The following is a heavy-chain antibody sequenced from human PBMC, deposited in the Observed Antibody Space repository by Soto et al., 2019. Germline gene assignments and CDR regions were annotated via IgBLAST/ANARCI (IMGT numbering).Heavy chain of an antibody. V-gene: IGHV1-18*01. CDR2: IGAYNGHT. CDR1: GYTFTNSG. CDR3: AKDTGSDYYYDSSGYYSAFDV. D-gene: IGHD3-22*01. Sequence: ASVKVSCKASGYTFTNSGISWVRQAPGQGLEWMGWIGAYNGHTKYAQKLQGRVTMTTDTSTSTAYMELRSLKSDDTAVYYCAKDTGSDYYYDSSGYYSAFDVWGQGTMVTVSS. J-gene: IGHJ3*01.